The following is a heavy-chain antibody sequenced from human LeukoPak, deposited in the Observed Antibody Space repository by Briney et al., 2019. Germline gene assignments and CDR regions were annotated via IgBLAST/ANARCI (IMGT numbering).Heavy chain of an antibody. D-gene: IGHD3-10*02. Sequence: SETLSLTCTVSGGSISSYYWSWIRQPPGKGLEWIGYIYYSGSTNYNPSLKSRVTISVDTSKNQFSLKLSSVTAADTAVYYCARIYGVRGVIGFDPWGQGTLVTVSS. CDR1: GGSISSYY. V-gene: IGHV4-59*12. CDR3: ARIYGVRGVIGFDP. CDR2: IYYSGST. J-gene: IGHJ5*02.